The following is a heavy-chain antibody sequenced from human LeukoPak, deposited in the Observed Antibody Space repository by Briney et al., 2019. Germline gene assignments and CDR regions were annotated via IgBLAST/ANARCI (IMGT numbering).Heavy chain of an antibody. V-gene: IGHV3-30*02. CDR3: ARDYDFWSGFVGY. CDR1: GFTFSSYG. Sequence: PGGSLRLSCAASGFTFSSYGMHWVRQAPGKGLEWVAFIRYDGSNKYYADSVKGRFTISRDNSKNTLYLQMNNLRAEDTAVYYCARDYDFWSGFVGYWGQGTLVTVSS. CDR2: IRYDGSNK. D-gene: IGHD3-3*01. J-gene: IGHJ4*02.